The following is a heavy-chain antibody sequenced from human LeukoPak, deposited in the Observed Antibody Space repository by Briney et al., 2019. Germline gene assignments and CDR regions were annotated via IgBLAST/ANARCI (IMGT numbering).Heavy chain of an antibody. CDR2: IKQDGSEK. CDR3: ARDLEYDILTGWTDY. D-gene: IGHD3-9*01. Sequence: PGGSLRLSCAASGFTFSSYWMSWVRQAPGKGLEWVANIKQDGSEKYYVDSVKGRFTISRDNAKNSLYLQMNSLRAEDTAAYYCARDLEYDILTGWTDYWGQGTLVTVSS. V-gene: IGHV3-7*01. CDR1: GFTFSSYW. J-gene: IGHJ4*02.